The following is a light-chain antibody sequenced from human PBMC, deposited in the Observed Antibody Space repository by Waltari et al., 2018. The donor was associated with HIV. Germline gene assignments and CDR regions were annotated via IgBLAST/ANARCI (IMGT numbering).Light chain of an antibody. V-gene: IGKV3-11*01. CDR3: HQRSNWPQT. J-gene: IGKJ1*01. CDR1: QSVSGY. Sequence: EIVLTQSPATLSLSPGERATLSCRASQSVSGYLAWYQQKPGQAPRLLIYDASSRATGIPARFSGSESGTDFTLTISSLEPADFAVYYCHQRSNWPQTFGQGTKVEIK. CDR2: DAS.